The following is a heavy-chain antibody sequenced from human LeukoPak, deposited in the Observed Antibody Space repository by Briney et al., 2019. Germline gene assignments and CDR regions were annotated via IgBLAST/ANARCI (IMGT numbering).Heavy chain of an antibody. CDR2: ISGSGGST. CDR3: AKYPGIAAAGQNWFDP. Sequence: GGSLRLSCAASGFTFSSYAMSWVRQAPGKGLEWVSAISGSGGSTYYADSVKGRFTISGDNSKNTLYLQMNSLRAEDTAVYYCAKYPGIAAAGQNWFDPWGQGTLVTVSS. V-gene: IGHV3-23*01. D-gene: IGHD6-13*01. CDR1: GFTFSSYA. J-gene: IGHJ5*02.